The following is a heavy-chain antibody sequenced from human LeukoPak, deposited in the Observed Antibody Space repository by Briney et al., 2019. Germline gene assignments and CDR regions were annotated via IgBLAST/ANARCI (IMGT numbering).Heavy chain of an antibody. J-gene: IGHJ3*02. CDR1: GYSFTSYW. Sequence: GESLEISCKGSGYSFTSYWIGWVRPMPGKGLEWMGIIYPGDSDTRYSPSFQGQVTISADKSISTAYLQWSSLKASDTAMYYCAAQDTAMAFEAFDIWGQGTMVTVSS. V-gene: IGHV5-51*01. CDR2: IYPGDSDT. CDR3: AAQDTAMAFEAFDI. D-gene: IGHD5-18*01.